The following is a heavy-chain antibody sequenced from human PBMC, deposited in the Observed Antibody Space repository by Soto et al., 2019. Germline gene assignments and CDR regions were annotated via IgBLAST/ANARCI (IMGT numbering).Heavy chain of an antibody. Sequence: QVQLVESGGGVVQPGRSLRLSCAASGFTFSSYAMHWVRQAPGKGLEWVAVISYDGSNKYYADSVKGRFTISRDNSKNPLYPKMNSLRAEDTAVYYCARVSSRGSFAYWGQGTLVTVSS. V-gene: IGHV3-30-3*01. CDR3: ARVSSRGSFAY. D-gene: IGHD6-25*01. CDR2: ISYDGSNK. J-gene: IGHJ4*02. CDR1: GFTFSSYA.